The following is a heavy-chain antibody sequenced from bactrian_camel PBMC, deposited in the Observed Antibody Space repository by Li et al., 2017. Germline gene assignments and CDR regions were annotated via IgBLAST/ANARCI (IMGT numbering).Heavy chain of an antibody. J-gene: IGHJ6*01. CDR1: GFTFSSYY. V-gene: IGHV3S40*01. CDR2: INSFDGRT. D-gene: IGHD8*01. CDR3: LTGSFAY. Sequence: VQLEESGGGSVQPGGSLRLSCAASGFTFSSYYMSWVRQAPGKGLEWVSGINSFDGRTTYADSVKGRFTISRDNANNTMYLQMSSLKSEDTALYYCLTGSFAYWGQGTQVTVS.